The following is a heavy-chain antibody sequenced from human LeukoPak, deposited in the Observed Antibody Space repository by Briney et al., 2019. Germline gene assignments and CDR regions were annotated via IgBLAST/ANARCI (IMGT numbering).Heavy chain of an antibody. J-gene: IGHJ6*02. D-gene: IGHD2-15*01. CDR1: GFTFSSYA. CDR3: ARVGDCSGGSCYYQAVYYGMDV. Sequence: TGGSLRLSCAASGFTFSSYAMHWVRQAPGKGLEWVAVISYDGSNKYYADSVKGRFTISRDNSKNTLYLQMNSLRAEDTAVYYCARVGDCSGGSCYYQAVYYGMDVWGQGTTVTVSS. V-gene: IGHV3-30-3*01. CDR2: ISYDGSNK.